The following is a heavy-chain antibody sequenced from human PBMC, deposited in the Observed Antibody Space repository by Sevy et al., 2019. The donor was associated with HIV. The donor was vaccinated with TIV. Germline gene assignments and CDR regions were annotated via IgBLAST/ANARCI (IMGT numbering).Heavy chain of an antibody. D-gene: IGHD5-18*01. CDR2: INSDGSST. CDR3: VREGVGGYSSGFDY. J-gene: IGHJ4*02. V-gene: IGHV3-74*03. CDR1: GFSFSIYW. Sequence: GSLRLSCAASGFSFSIYWMHWVRQVPGKGLVWVSRINSDGSSTTYADSVKGRFTFSRDNAKNTLFLQMNSLRVEDTAVYYCVREGVGGYSSGFDYWGQGTLVTVSS.